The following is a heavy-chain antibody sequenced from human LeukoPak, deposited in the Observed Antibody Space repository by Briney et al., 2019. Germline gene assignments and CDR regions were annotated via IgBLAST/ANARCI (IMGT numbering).Heavy chain of an antibody. J-gene: IGHJ4*02. Sequence: PGGSLRLSCAASGFTFSSYAMHWVRQAPGKGLEWVAVISYDGSNKYYADSVKGRFTISRDNSKNTLYLQMNSLRAEDTAVYYCARGQQLVLTYFDYWGQGTLVTVSS. CDR2: ISYDGSNK. D-gene: IGHD6-13*01. CDR1: GFTFSSYA. V-gene: IGHV3-30*04. CDR3: ARGQQLVLTYFDY.